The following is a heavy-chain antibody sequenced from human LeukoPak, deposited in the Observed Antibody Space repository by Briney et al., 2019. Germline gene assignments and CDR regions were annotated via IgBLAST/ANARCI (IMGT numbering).Heavy chain of an antibody. D-gene: IGHD2-2*02. CDR1: GGSISSGGYY. CDR2: IYYSGST. CDR3: ASSIPDNNWFDP. J-gene: IGHJ5*02. Sequence: TSETLSLTCTVSGGSISSGGYYWSWIRQHPGKGLEWIGYIYYSGSTYYNPSLKSRVTISVDMSKNQFSLKLSSVTAADTAVYYCASSIPDNNWFDPWGQGTLVTVSS. V-gene: IGHV4-31*03.